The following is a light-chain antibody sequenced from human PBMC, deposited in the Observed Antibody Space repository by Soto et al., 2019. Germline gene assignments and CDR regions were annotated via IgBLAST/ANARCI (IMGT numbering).Light chain of an antibody. V-gene: IGKV1-9*01. J-gene: IGKJ4*01. CDR3: QQLNSYPLT. CDR2: EAS. Sequence: DIQLTQSPSFLSASVGDRVTITCRASQGISSFLAWYQQKPGKAPKLLIYEASTLQSGVPSRFSGSGSGTEFTLTISSLQPEDVATYYCQQLNSYPLTFGGGTKVEIK. CDR1: QGISSF.